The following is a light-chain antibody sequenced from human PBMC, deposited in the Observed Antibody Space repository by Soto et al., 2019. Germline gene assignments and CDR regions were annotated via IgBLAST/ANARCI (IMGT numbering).Light chain of an antibody. J-gene: IGKJ5*01. Sequence: IQLTQSPASLSASLGDRATLTCRASQGIGSALAWYQQKPGKAPKLLIYDASSLESVVPSRFSGSGSGTDFTLTISSLQPEDFATYYWHQSYRTPTFGQGTRLEIK. CDR2: DAS. CDR3: HQSYRTPT. CDR1: QGIGSA. V-gene: IGKV1-13*02.